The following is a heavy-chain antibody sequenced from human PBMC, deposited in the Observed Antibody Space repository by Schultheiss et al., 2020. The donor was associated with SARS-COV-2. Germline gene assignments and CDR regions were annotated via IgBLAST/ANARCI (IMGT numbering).Heavy chain of an antibody. V-gene: IGHV3-48*03. CDR3: ARERCWTVLRYYYYYMDV. Sequence: GGSLRLSCSASGFTFSSYEMNWVRQAPGKGLEWVSYISSSGSTIYYADSVKGRFTISRDNSKNTLYLQMNSLRAEDTAVYYCARERCWTVLRYYYYYMDVWGKGTTVTVSS. CDR1: GFTFSSYE. J-gene: IGHJ6*03. CDR2: ISSSGSTI. D-gene: IGHD3-9*01.